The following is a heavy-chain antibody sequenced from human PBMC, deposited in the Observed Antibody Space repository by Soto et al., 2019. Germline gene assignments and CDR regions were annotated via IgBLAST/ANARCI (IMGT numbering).Heavy chain of an antibody. V-gene: IGHV1-69*12. J-gene: IGHJ5*02. D-gene: IGHD2-15*01. CDR1: GGTFSSYA. CDR2: IIPIFGTA. Sequence: QVQLVQSGAEVKKPGSSVKVSCKASGGTFSSYAISWVRQAPGQGLEWMGGIIPIFGTANYAQKFQGRVRITADESTSPACMELSSLRSEDTAVYYCARDFSVVVAAIGGWFDPWGQGTLVTVSS. CDR3: ARDFSVVVAAIGGWFDP.